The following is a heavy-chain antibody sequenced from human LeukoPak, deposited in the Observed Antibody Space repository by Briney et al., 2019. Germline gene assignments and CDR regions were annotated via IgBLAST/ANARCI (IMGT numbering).Heavy chain of an antibody. V-gene: IGHV3-23*03. Sequence: GGSLRLSCAASGFTFSSYAMSWVRQSPGKGLEWVSVIYSGGSTYYADSVKGRFTISRDNSKNTLYLQMNNLRAEDTAVYYCARGAMIVPYYWGQGTLVTVSS. D-gene: IGHD3-22*01. CDR2: IYSGGST. J-gene: IGHJ4*02. CDR1: GFTFSSYA. CDR3: ARGAMIVPYY.